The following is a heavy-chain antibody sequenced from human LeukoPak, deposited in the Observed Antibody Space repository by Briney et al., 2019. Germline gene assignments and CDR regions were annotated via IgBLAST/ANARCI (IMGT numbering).Heavy chain of an antibody. CDR1: GFTFSDYY. V-gene: IGHV3-11*01. D-gene: IGHD1-26*01. CDR3: AKNRRSGTYFLDH. J-gene: IGHJ4*02. CDR2: ISSSGSTI. Sequence: GGSPRLSCAASGFTFSDYYMSWIRQAPGKGLEWVSYISSSGSTIYYADSVKGRFTISRDNSENTLYLQMNSLRAEDTAVYYCAKNRRSGTYFLDHWGQGTLVTVSS.